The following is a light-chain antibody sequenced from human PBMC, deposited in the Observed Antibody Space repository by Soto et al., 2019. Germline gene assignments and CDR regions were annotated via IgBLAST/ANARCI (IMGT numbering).Light chain of an antibody. CDR2: KAS. J-gene: IGKJ2*03. V-gene: IGKV1-5*03. CDR1: QSIGNW. CDR3: QHYNNYSG. Sequence: DIQMTQSPSTLSASVGDRVTFTCRASQSIGNWLAWYQQKPGKAPKLLIYKASNLESGVPSRFSGSGSGTEFTLTISNLQPDDFANYYCQHYNNYSGFGQGTKLEIK.